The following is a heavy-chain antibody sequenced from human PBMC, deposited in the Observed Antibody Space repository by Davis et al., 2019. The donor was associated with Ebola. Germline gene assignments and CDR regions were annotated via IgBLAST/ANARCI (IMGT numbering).Heavy chain of an antibody. D-gene: IGHD5-18*01. V-gene: IGHV6-1*01. J-gene: IGHJ6*04. Sequence: HPQTLSLTCAIPGDRVSSAGWNWIRQSPSRGLEWLGRTYYKSKWYNDYAVSVKSRITINPDTSKNQFSLQLNSVTPEDTALYYGARGWLRGSMDVWGKGTTVTVSS. CDR1: GDRVSSAG. CDR3: ARGWLRGSMDV. CDR2: TYYKSKWYN.